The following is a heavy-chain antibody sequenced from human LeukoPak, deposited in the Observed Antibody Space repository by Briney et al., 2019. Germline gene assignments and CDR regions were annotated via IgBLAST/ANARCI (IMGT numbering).Heavy chain of an antibody. J-gene: IGHJ3*02. CDR1: GGSFSGYY. CDR3: ARDYERYQLLNDAFDI. Sequence: SETLSLTCAVYGGSFSGYYWSWIRQPPGKGLEWIGEINHSGSTNYNPSLKSRVTMSVDTSKNQFSLKLSSVTAADTAVYYCARDYERYQLLNDAFDIWGQGTMVTVSS. D-gene: IGHD2-2*01. CDR2: INHSGST. V-gene: IGHV4-34*01.